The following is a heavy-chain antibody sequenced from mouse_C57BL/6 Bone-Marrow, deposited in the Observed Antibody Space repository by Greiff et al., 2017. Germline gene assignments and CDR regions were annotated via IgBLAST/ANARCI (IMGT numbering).Heavy chain of an antibody. CDR3: AGGWGDGSSWGDWYFDV. Sequence: VQLQQPGAELVMPGASVKLSSKASGYTFTSYWMHWVKQRSGQGLEWIGEFDPSDSYTNYNQKFKGKSTLTVDKSSSTAYMQLSGLTSEDSAVYYCAGGWGDGSSWGDWYFDVWGTGTTVTVSS. J-gene: IGHJ1*03. CDR1: GYTFTSYW. CDR2: FDPSDSYT. V-gene: IGHV1-69*01. D-gene: IGHD1-1*01.